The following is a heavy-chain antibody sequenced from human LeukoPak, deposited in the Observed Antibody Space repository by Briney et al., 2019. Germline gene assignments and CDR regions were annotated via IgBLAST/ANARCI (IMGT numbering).Heavy chain of an antibody. CDR1: DGSFSGYY. D-gene: IGHD3-16*01. Sequence: SETLSLTCAVYDGSFSGYYCSWIRQPPGKGLEWIGSIYYSGSTYYNPSLKSRVTISVDTSKNQFSLKLSSVTAADTAVYYCARHLGTNGSTRFDPWGQGTLVTVSS. CDR3: ARHLGTNGSTRFDP. CDR2: IYYSGST. V-gene: IGHV4-34*01. J-gene: IGHJ5*02.